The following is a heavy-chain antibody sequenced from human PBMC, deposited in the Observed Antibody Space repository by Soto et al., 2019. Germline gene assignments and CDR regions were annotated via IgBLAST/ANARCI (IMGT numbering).Heavy chain of an antibody. J-gene: IGHJ6*02. CDR1: GFTFSDYY. V-gene: IGHV3-11*01. D-gene: IGHD3-10*01. CDR2: ISSSGSTI. Sequence: GGSLRLSCAASGFTFSDYYMSWIRQAPGKGLEWVSYISSSGSTIYYADSVKGRFTISRDNAKNSLYLQMNSLRAEDTAVYYCARDRNVLLWFGNDYYGMDVWGQGTTVTVSS. CDR3: ARDRNVLLWFGNDYYGMDV.